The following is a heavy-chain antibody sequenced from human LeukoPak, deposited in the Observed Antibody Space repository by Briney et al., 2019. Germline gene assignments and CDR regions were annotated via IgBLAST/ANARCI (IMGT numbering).Heavy chain of an antibody. J-gene: IGHJ4*02. CDR2: ISRGSAYI. CDR3: ARAVRWSDPYLDY. Sequence: GGSLRLSCAASGFTFSTYTMNWVRQAPGKGLEWVSSISRGSAYIYYADSLKGRFTISRDNAKNSLYLQMNSLRAEDTAVYYCARAVRWSDPYLDYWGQGTLVTVSS. CDR1: GFTFSTYT. D-gene: IGHD2-15*01. V-gene: IGHV3-21*01.